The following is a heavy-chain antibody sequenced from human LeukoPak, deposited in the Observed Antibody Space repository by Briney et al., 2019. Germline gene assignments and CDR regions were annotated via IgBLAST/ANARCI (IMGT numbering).Heavy chain of an antibody. Sequence: PSETLSLTCTVSGGSISSYYWSWIRQPAGKGLEWIGRIYTSGSTNYNPSLKSRVTMSVDTSKNQFSLKLSSVTAADTAVYYCAREHIEGPRMGSYVDYWGQRTLVTVSS. V-gene: IGHV4-4*07. D-gene: IGHD3-10*01. J-gene: IGHJ4*02. CDR2: IYTSGST. CDR1: GGSISSYY. CDR3: AREHIEGPRMGSYVDY.